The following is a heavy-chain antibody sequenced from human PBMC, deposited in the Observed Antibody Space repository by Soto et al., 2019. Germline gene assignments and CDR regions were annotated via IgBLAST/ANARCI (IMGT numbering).Heavy chain of an antibody. CDR1: GGTFSSYT. CDR3: ASLGTTVTRKYYGMDV. Sequence: QVQLVQSGAEVKKPGSSVKVSCKASGGTFSSYTISWVRQSPGQGLAWMGRIIPILGIANYAQKFQGRVTITADKSTSTAYMGLSSLRSEDTAVYYCASLGTTVTRKYYGMDVWGQGTTVTVSS. V-gene: IGHV1-69*02. CDR2: IIPILGIA. D-gene: IGHD4-4*01. J-gene: IGHJ6*02.